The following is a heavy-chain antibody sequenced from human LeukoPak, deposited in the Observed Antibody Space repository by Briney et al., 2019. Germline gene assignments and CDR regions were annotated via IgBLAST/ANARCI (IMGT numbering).Heavy chain of an antibody. Sequence: PGGSLRLSCAASGFTFSSYWMHWVRQAPGKGLEWVAVIWYDGSNKYYADSVKGRFTISRDNSKNTLYLQMNSLRAEDTAVYYCAKLIVGATNDAFDIWGQGTMVTVSS. CDR2: IWYDGSNK. J-gene: IGHJ3*02. D-gene: IGHD1-26*01. V-gene: IGHV3-33*08. CDR1: GFTFSSYW. CDR3: AKLIVGATNDAFDI.